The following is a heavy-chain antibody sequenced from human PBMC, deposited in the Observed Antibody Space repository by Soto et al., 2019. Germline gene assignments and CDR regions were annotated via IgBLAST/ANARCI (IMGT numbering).Heavy chain of an antibody. Sequence: GASVKVSCKASGYTFTGYYMHWVRQAPGQGLEWMGWINPNSGGTNYAQKFQGWVTMTRDTSISTAYMELSSVTAADTAVYYCARILGFCSSSSCYPRFDPWGQGSLVTVSS. D-gene: IGHD2-2*01. V-gene: IGHV1-2*04. J-gene: IGHJ5*02. CDR1: GYTFTGYY. CDR3: ARILGFCSSSSCYPRFDP. CDR2: INPNSGGT.